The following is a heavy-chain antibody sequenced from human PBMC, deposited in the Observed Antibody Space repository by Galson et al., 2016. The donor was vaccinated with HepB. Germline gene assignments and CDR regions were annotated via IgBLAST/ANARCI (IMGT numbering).Heavy chain of an antibody. CDR3: ARRSGVAATDYYYYDMDV. D-gene: IGHD2-15*01. V-gene: IGHV5-10-1*01. CDR2: IDPSDSYT. J-gene: IGHJ6*03. Sequence: QSGAEVKKPGESLRISCKGSGYSFTNYWITWVRQMPGKGLEWMGTIDPSDSYTNYSPSFQGHVTISADKSISTAYLQWSSLKASDTAMYYCARRSGVAATDYYYYDMDVWGKGTTVTGSS. CDR1: GYSFTNYW.